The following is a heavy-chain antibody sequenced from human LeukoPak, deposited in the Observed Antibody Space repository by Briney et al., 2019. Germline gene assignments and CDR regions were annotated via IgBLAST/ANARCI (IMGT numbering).Heavy chain of an antibody. Sequence: SETLSLTCTVSGRSITSYYRSCIRQSPGKGLEWIGFMYYSGTTNYNPSLKSRVTISLGMSKNQFSLKLSSVTAADTAVYYCARLPMAVTPHVDYWGQGTLVTVSS. CDR3: ARLPMAVTPHVDY. J-gene: IGHJ4*02. D-gene: IGHD2-21*02. CDR1: GRSITSYY. V-gene: IGHV4-59*01. CDR2: MYYSGTT.